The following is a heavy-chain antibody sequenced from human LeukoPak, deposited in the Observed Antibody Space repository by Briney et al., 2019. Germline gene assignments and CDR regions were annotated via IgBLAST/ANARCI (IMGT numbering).Heavy chain of an antibody. Sequence: GSLRLSCAASGFTVSSNYMSGVRQAPGKGLEWVSVIYSVGTTYYADSVKGRFTISRDNSENTLYLQMNSLRAEDTAVYYCARGSLGTAMVHACWGQGTLVTVSS. CDR3: ARGSLGTAMVHAC. CDR2: IYSVGTT. D-gene: IGHD5-18*01. CDR1: GFTVSSNY. J-gene: IGHJ4*02. V-gene: IGHV3-53*01.